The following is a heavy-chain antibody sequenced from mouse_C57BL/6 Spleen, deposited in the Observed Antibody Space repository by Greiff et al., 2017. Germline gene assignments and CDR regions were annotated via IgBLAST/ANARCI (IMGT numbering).Heavy chain of an antibody. V-gene: IGHV1-15*01. CDR3: TRRPHTEGYFDY. CDR1: GYTFTDYE. CDR2: IDPETGGT. D-gene: IGHD1-1*01. J-gene: IGHJ2*01. Sequence: VQLQQSGAELVRPGASVTLSCKASGYTFTDYEMHWVKQTPVHGLDWIGAIDPETGGTAYNQKFKGKAILTADKSSSTAYMELRSLTSEDSAVYYCTRRPHTEGYFDYWGQGTTLTVSS.